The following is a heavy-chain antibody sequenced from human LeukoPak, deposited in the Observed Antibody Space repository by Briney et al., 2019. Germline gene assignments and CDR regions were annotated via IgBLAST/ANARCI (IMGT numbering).Heavy chain of an antibody. CDR1: GGSISSSSYY. V-gene: IGHV4-39*01. Sequence: SETLSLTCTVSGGSISSSSYYWGWIRQPPGKGLEWIGTIYSSGSTYYNPSLKSRVTISLDTSKNQFSLKLSSVTAADTAVYYCARQEDDTALTPHYWGQGTLVTLSS. J-gene: IGHJ4*02. CDR3: ARQEDDTALTPHY. D-gene: IGHD5-18*01. CDR2: IYSSGST.